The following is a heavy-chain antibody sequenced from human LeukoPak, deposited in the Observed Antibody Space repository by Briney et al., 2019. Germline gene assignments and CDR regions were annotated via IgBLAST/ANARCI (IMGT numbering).Heavy chain of an antibody. V-gene: IGHV1-69*02. CDR3: ASSTGTYYYYYGMDV. D-gene: IGHD1-1*01. Sequence: ASVKVSCKASGGTFSSYTISWVRQAPGQGLGWMGRIIPILGIANYAQKIQGRVTITADKSTSTAYMELSSLRSEDTAVYYCASSTGTYYYYYGMDVWGQGTTVTVSS. J-gene: IGHJ6*02. CDR2: IIPILGIA. CDR1: GGTFSSYT.